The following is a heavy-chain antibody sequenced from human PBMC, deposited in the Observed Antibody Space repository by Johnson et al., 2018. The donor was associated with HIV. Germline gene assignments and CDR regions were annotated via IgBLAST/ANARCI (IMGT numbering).Heavy chain of an antibody. CDR1: GFTFSSYA. CDR2: ISYDGSNK. Sequence: QVQLVESGGGVVQPGRSLRLSCAASGFTFSSYAMHWVRQAPGKGLEWVAVISYDGSNKYSADSVKGRFTISRDNSKNTRFLQMNSLRAEDMAVYYCARERVENYYGSGSYYDAFDIWGQGTMVTVSS. V-gene: IGHV3-30*04. J-gene: IGHJ3*02. CDR3: ARERVENYYGSGSYYDAFDI. D-gene: IGHD3-10*01.